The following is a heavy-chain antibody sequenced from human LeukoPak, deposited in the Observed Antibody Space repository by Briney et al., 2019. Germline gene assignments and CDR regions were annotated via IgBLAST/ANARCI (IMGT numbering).Heavy chain of an antibody. Sequence: NPGGSLRLSCAASGITFSKAWMSWVRQAPGKGLEWVGRITSKTDGGTTDYAAPVKGRFTISRDDSENTLYLQMSSRKTEDRAMYYCTTGQGYYYDSSGPIDYWGQGTLVTVSS. V-gene: IGHV3-15*01. J-gene: IGHJ4*02. CDR3: TTGQGYYYDSSGPIDY. D-gene: IGHD3-22*01. CDR2: ITSKTDGGTT. CDR1: GITFSKAW.